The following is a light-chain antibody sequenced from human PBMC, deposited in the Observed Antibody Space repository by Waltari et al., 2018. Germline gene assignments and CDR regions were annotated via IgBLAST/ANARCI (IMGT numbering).Light chain of an antibody. J-gene: IGLJ2*01. Sequence: QSVLTQPPSASGTPGQRVTIPCSGSSSHIRSNYVYWYQQLPGTAPKPLIYSNNPRPSGVPDRFSGSKSDTSASLAISGLRSEDEADYYCAAWDDSLSGPVFGGGTKLTVL. V-gene: IGLV1-47*01. CDR2: SNN. CDR3: AAWDDSLSGPV. CDR1: SSHIRSNY.